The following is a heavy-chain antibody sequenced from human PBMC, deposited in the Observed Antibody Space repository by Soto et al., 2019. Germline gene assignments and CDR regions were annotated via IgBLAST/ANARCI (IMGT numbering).Heavy chain of an antibody. D-gene: IGHD6-25*01. J-gene: IGHJ6*02. CDR1: GCNIRSGGYS. CDR2: IYHSGST. Sequence: SETQSLTSTVSGCNIRSGGYSWSWIRQPPGKGLEWIGYIYHSGSTYYNPSLKSRVTISVDRSKNQFSLKLNSVTAADTAVYYCARGSRVKIPAASGRDYYYHGLDVWGQGTAVTVSS. V-gene: IGHV4-30-2*01. CDR3: ARGSRVKIPAASGRDYYYHGLDV.